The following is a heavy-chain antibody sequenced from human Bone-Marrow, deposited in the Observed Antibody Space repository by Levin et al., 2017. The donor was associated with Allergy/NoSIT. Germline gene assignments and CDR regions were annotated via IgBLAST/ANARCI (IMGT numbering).Heavy chain of an antibody. Sequence: PGESLKISCKASGYRFTSYYMNWVRQTPGQGLEWMGLINPTGGGTSYAPKFLGRVTMTRGTSTNTVYMELSSLRSDDTAVYFCATPIYSIEGFDYWGQGTPVTV. J-gene: IGHJ4*02. D-gene: IGHD4-11*01. V-gene: IGHV1-46*01. CDR1: GYRFTSYY. CDR3: ATPIYSIEGFDY. CDR2: INPTGGGT.